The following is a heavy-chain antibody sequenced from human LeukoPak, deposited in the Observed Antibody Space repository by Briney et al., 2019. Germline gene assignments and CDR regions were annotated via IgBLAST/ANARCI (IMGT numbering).Heavy chain of an antibody. D-gene: IGHD3-3*01. V-gene: IGHV4-59*01. CDR1: GGSISSYY. CDR2: IYYSGST. CDR3: ASRSSIWSGYQDTLYYFDS. Sequence: SETLSLTCTVPGGSISSYYWRWIRQPPGKRLEWIGHIYYSGSTNYNPSLKSRVTISVDTSKNQFSLKLGSVTAADTAVYYCASRSSIWSGYQDTLYYFDSWGQGTLVTVSS. J-gene: IGHJ4*02.